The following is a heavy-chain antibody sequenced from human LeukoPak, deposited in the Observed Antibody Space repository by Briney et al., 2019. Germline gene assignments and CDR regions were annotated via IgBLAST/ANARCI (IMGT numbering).Heavy chain of an antibody. CDR2: IIAMFGTT. CDR3: AREGGVPALYYFDY. CDR1: GGTFSSYA. V-gene: IGHV1-69*05. J-gene: IGHJ4*02. Sequence: VASVKVSCKASGGTFSSYAISWVRQAPGQGLEWMGGIIAMFGTTNYAQKFQGRVTITTDEFTSTAYMELSSLGSEDTAVYYCAREGGVPALYYFDYWGQGILVTVSS. D-gene: IGHD3-16*02.